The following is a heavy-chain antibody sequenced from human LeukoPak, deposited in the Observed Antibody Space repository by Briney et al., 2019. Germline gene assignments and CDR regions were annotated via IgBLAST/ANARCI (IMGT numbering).Heavy chain of an antibody. CDR1: GFTFSSYA. J-gene: IGHJ6*03. V-gene: IGHV3-30*04. CDR3: ARDPYDFWSGYYYMDV. CDR2: ISYDGSNK. Sequence: GGSLRLSCAASGFTFSSYAMHWVRQAPGKGLEWVAVISYDGSNKYYADSVKGRFTISRDNSKNTLYLQMNSLRAEDTAVYYCARDPYDFWSGYYYMDVWGKGTTVTVSS. D-gene: IGHD3-3*01.